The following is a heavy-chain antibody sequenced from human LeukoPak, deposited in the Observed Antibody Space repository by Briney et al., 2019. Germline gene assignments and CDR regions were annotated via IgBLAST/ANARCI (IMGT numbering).Heavy chain of an antibody. V-gene: IGHV3-7*05. D-gene: IGHD2-21*01. J-gene: IGHJ3*01. Sequence: GGSLRLSCVASGFSFSTSWMSWVRQAPGKEPEWVANIREDGSEKSYVDSVKGRFTISRDNAKNSLYLEMDSLRVEGTAVYYCARGGISRAAFDVWGQGTMVTVS. CDR1: GFSFSTSW. CDR2: IREDGSEK. CDR3: ARGGISRAAFDV.